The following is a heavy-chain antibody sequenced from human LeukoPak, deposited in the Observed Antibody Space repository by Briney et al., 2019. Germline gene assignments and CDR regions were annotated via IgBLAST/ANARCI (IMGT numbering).Heavy chain of an antibody. Sequence: SETLSLTCAVYGGSFSGYYWSWIRQPPGKGLEWIGEINHSGSTNYNPSLKSRVTISVDTSKNQFSLKLSSVTAADAAVYYCARGRRGVRGALLYYYYYMDVWGKGTTVTISS. J-gene: IGHJ6*03. CDR1: GGSFSGYY. CDR3: ARGRRGVRGALLYYYYYMDV. CDR2: INHSGST. V-gene: IGHV4-34*01. D-gene: IGHD3-10*01.